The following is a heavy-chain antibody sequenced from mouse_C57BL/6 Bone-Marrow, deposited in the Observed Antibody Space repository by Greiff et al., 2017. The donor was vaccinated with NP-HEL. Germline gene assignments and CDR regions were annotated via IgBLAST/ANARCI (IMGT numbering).Heavy chain of an antibody. D-gene: IGHD2-1*01. J-gene: IGHJ1*03. CDR3: ARERDGNYGDWYFDV. CDR2: INPSNGGT. V-gene: IGHV1-53*01. Sequence: VQLQQPGTELVNPGASVKLSCKASGYTFTSYWMHWVKQRPGQGLEWIGNINPSNGGTNYNEKFKSKATLTVDKSSSTAYMQLSSLTSEDSAVYYCARERDGNYGDWYFDVWGTGTTVTVSS. CDR1: GYTFTSYW.